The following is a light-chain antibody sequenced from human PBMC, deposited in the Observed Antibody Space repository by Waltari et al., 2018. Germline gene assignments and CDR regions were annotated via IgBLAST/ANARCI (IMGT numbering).Light chain of an antibody. CDR2: AAS. V-gene: IGKV1-6*01. CDR3: QQYLRAPRT. J-gene: IGKJ2*02. Sequence: AIQMTQSPSSLSASVGDRVTITCRPGQGIRNDSGWYQQKPGKAPNLLIYAASSLRSGVPSRFSGSGSGTDFTLTINSLQAEDVAVYYCQQYLRAPRTFGQGTELEI. CDR1: QGIRND.